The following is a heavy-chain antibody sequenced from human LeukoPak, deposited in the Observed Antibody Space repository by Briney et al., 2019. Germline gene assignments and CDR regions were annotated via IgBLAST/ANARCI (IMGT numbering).Heavy chain of an antibody. D-gene: IGHD1-7*01. CDR1: GYTFTSYY. CDR3: ARGSDRLELLASFDY. J-gene: IGHJ4*02. V-gene: IGHV1-46*01. CDR2: INPSGGST. Sequence: ASVKVSCKASGYTFTSYYMHWVRQAPGQGLEWMGIINPSGGSTSYAQKLQGRVTMTTDTSTSTAYMELRSLRSDDTAVYYCARGSDRLELLASFDYWGQGTLVTVSS.